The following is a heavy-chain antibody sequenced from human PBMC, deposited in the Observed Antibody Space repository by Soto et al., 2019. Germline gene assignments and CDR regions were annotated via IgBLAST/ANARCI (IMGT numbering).Heavy chain of an antibody. CDR3: ARARGYCSSTSCYYYYYYMDV. CDR2: IYYSGST. D-gene: IGHD2-2*01. CDR1: GGSISSGGYY. J-gene: IGHJ6*03. V-gene: IGHV4-31*03. Sequence: QVQLQESGPGLVKPSQTLSLTCTVSGGSISSGGYYWSWIRQHPGKGLEWIGYIYYSGSTYYNPSFKSRVTISVDTSKNQFSLKLSSVTAADTAVYYCARARGYCSSTSCYYYYYYMDVWGKGTTVTVSS.